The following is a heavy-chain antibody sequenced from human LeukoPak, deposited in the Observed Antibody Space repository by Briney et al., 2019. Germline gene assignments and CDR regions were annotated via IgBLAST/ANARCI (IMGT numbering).Heavy chain of an antibody. Sequence: ASVKVSCKASGYTFTSYYMHWVRQAPGQGLEWMGIINPSGGSTNYAQKLQGRVTMTTDTSTSTAYMELRSLRSDDTAVYYCARDHYYGSGKVPFDPWGQGTLVTVSS. CDR1: GYTFTSYY. D-gene: IGHD3-10*01. J-gene: IGHJ5*02. CDR3: ARDHYYGSGKVPFDP. CDR2: INPSGGST. V-gene: IGHV1-46*01.